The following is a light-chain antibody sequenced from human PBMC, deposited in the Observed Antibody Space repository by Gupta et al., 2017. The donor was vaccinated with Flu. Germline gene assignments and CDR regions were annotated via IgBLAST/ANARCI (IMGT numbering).Light chain of an antibody. CDR3: QQANSFPIT. V-gene: IGKV1-12*01. J-gene: IGKJ5*01. Sequence: DIQMTQSPSSVSASVGDRVSITCRASQSVSRCLAWYQQKPGQAPNLLINAASSLQSGVPFRFSGSGSGTEFTLTISSLEPEDFAAYCCQQANSFPITFGQGTRLEIK. CDR2: AAS. CDR1: QSVSRC.